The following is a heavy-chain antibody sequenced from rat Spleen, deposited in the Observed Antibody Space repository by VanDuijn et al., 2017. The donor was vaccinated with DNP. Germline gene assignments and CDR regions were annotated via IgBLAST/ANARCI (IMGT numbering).Heavy chain of an antibody. D-gene: IGHD1-11*01. Sequence: EVQLVESGGGLVQPGRSLKLSCAASGFTFSDYHMAWVRQAPKKGLEWVATIYSSGGTTYYRDSMKGRFTISRDNAKSTLYLQMDSLRSEDTATYYGVTEVYGGYEDWFAYWGQGTLVTVSS. CDR3: VTEVYGGYEDWFAY. CDR1: GFTFSDYH. CDR2: IYSSGGTT. J-gene: IGHJ3*01. V-gene: IGHV5-7*01.